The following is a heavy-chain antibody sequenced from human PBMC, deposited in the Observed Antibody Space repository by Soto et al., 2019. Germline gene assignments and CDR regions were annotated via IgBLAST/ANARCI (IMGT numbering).Heavy chain of an antibody. J-gene: IGHJ4*02. Sequence: GESLKISCKGSGYSFTSYWIGWVRQMPGKGLEWMGIIYPGDSDTRYSPSFQGQVTISADKSISTAYLQGSSLKASDTAMYYCARLSEKDYYGSGFDYWGQGTLVTVSS. CDR3: ARLSEKDYYGSGFDY. D-gene: IGHD3-10*01. V-gene: IGHV5-51*01. CDR2: IYPGDSDT. CDR1: GYSFTSYW.